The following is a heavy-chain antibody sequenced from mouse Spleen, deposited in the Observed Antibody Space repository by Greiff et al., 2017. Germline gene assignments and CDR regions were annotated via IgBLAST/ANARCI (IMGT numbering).Heavy chain of an antibody. CDR1: GFSLSTFGMG. CDR2: IWWDDDK. V-gene: IGHV8-8*01. D-gene: IGHD1-1*01. J-gene: IGHJ4*01. CDR3: ARINYYGSSRDYAMDY. Sequence: QVTLKESGPGILQPSQTLSLTCSFSGFSLSTFGMGVGWIRQPSGKGLEWLAHIWWDDDKYYNPALKSRLTISKDTSKNQVFLKIANVDTADTATYYCARINYYGSSRDYAMDYWGQGTSVTVSS.